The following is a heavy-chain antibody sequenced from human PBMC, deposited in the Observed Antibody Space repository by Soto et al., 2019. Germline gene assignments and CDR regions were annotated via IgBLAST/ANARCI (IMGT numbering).Heavy chain of an antibody. D-gene: IGHD2-2*01. CDR2: IHHSGRT. CDR1: GGSLDGYY. V-gene: IGHV4-34*01. Sequence: PSEILSLTRALYGGSLDGYYRSCVRQSPGKGLEWIGEIHHSGRTKYNPSLKSRVSLSVDTSTKHFSLRLTSVTAADTAVYYCARSPIKPGAIVNWFDPWGQGILVSASS. J-gene: IGHJ5*02. CDR3: ARSPIKPGAIVNWFDP.